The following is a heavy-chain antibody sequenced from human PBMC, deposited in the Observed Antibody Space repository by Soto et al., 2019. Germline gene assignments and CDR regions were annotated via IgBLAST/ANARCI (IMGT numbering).Heavy chain of an antibody. CDR2: INAGNGNT. Sequence: WASVKVSCKASGYTFTSYAMHWVRQAPGQRLEWMGWINAGNGNTKYSQKFQGRVTITRDTSASTAYMELSSLRSEDTAVYYCARSSRDSSGYYLLGYWGQGTLVTVSS. J-gene: IGHJ4*02. D-gene: IGHD3-22*01. V-gene: IGHV1-3*01. CDR3: ARSSRDSSGYYLLGY. CDR1: GYTFTSYA.